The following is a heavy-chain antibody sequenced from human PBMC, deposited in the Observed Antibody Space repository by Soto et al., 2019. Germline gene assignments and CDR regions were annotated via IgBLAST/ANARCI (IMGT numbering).Heavy chain of an antibody. J-gene: IGHJ3*02. CDR1: GYTFTGYY. CDR3: ARVHSGYAQAAFDI. Sequence: QVQLVQSGAEVKKPGASVKVSCKASGYTFTGYYMHWVRQAPGQGLEWMGWINPNSGGTNYAQKFQGWVTMTRDTSISTAYMELRRLRSDNTAVYYCARVHSGYAQAAFDIWGQGTMVTVSS. D-gene: IGHD5-12*01. CDR2: INPNSGGT. V-gene: IGHV1-2*04.